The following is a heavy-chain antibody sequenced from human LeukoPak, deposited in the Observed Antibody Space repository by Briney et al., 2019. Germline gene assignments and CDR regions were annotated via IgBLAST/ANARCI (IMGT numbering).Heavy chain of an antibody. CDR3: ARDLLGSGSYQGGDQNDY. V-gene: IGHV3-23*01. J-gene: IGHJ4*02. D-gene: IGHD3-10*01. Sequence: SCKASGGTFSSYAISWVRQAPGKGLEWVSAISGSGGSTYYADSVKGRFTISRDNSKNTLYLQMNSLRAEDTAVYYCARDLLGSGSYQGGDQNDYWGQGTLVTVSS. CDR2: ISGSGGST. CDR1: GGTFSSYA.